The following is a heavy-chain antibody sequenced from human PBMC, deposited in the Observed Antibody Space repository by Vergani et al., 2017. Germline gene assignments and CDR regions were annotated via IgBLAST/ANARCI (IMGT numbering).Heavy chain of an antibody. CDR3: ARGYCSSTSCYTAFNY. D-gene: IGHD2-2*02. J-gene: IGHJ4*02. Sequence: EVQLVQSGAAVKKPGESLKISCTGSGYSFTGYWIGWVRQMPGKGLEWMGIIYPGDSDTRYSPSFQGQVTISADRSISTAYLQWSSLKASDTAMYYCARGYCSSTSCYTAFNYWGQGTLVTVSS. CDR1: GYSFTGYW. CDR2: IYPGDSDT. V-gene: IGHV5-51*01.